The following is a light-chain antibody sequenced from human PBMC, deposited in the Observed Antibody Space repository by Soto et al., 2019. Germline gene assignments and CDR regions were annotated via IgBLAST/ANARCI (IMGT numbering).Light chain of an antibody. J-gene: IGLJ1*01. V-gene: IGLV1-47*01. CDR2: RNN. CDR3: AAWDDSLSGHYV. Sequence: QSELTQPPSASGTPGQRVTISCSGSSSNIGSNYVYWYQQLPGTAPKLLIYRNNQRPSGVPDRFSGSKSGTSASLAISGLRSEDEADYYCAAWDDSLSGHYVFGTGTKLTVL. CDR1: SSNIGSNY.